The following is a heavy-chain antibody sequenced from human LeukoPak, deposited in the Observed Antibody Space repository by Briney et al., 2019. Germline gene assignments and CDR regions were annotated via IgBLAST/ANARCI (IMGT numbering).Heavy chain of an antibody. CDR2: IKDDGSEK. Sequence: PGGSLRLSCAASGFTFSQSWISWVRQTPGKGLEGVATIKDDGSEKYYAESVKGRFTISRDDAKNSLYLQMNSLRVEDTAVYYCARVPLGDYVFDYWGQGTLVTVSS. CDR1: GFTFSQSW. CDR3: ARVPLGDYVFDY. D-gene: IGHD4-17*01. J-gene: IGHJ4*02. V-gene: IGHV3-7*01.